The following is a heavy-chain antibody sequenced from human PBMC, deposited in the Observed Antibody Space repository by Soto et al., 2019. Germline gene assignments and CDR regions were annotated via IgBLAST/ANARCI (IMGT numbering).Heavy chain of an antibody. D-gene: IGHD6-13*01. J-gene: IGHJ4*02. CDR1: GYTFTSYA. Sequence: QVQLVQSGAEVKKPGASVKVSCKASGYTFTSYAMHWVRQAPGQRLEWMGWINDGNGNTKYSQKFQGKVTITRDTSASTAYMELSSLRSEDTAVYYCARESSSSWYWSRPYYFDYWGQGTLVTVSS. V-gene: IGHV1-3*01. CDR3: ARESSSSWYWSRPYYFDY. CDR2: INDGNGNT.